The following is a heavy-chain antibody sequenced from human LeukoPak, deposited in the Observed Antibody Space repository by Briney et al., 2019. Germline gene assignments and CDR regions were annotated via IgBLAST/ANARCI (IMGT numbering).Heavy chain of an antibody. D-gene: IGHD3-22*01. CDR3: TRVGAPSFYYDSSGYYFDY. V-gene: IGHV3-49*03. Sequence: GGSLRLSCTASGFTFGDYAMSWFRQAPGKGLEWVGFIRSKAYGGTTEYAVSVRGRFTISRDDSKSIAYLQMNRLKTEDTAVYYCTRVGAPSFYYDSSGYYFDYWGQGTLVTVSS. J-gene: IGHJ4*02. CDR1: GFTFGDYA. CDR2: IRSKAYGGTT.